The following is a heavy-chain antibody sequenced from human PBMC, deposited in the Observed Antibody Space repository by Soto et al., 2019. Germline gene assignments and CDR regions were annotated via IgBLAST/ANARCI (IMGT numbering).Heavy chain of an antibody. CDR2: IFYSGIS. V-gene: IGHV4-30-4*08. Sequence: SETLSLTWTVSGDSITNGVHYWSWIRQHPGKGLEWIGYIFYSGISYYNPSLQSRVTISVDTSKNQFSLKLSSVTAADTAVYYCASLTVLLHWFDPWGQGTLVTVSS. CDR3: ASLTVLLHWFDP. D-gene: IGHD3-10*01. J-gene: IGHJ5*02. CDR1: GDSITNGVHY.